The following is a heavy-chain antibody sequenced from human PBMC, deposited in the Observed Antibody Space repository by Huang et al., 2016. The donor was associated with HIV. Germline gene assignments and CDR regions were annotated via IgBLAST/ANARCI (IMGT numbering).Heavy chain of an antibody. D-gene: IGHD5-18*01. V-gene: IGHV4-39*01. Sequence: QLQLQESGPGLVKPSETLSLTCTVSGGSISSSIYYWAWIRQPPGKGLEWIGSFYYGGNTYYRPSRKSRLMISADTSKDQFSLNLNSVTAADTATYYWARRGYTSGYTLVGGMDVWGQGTTVTVSS. CDR3: ARRGYTSGYTLVGGMDV. CDR2: FYYGGNT. J-gene: IGHJ6*02. CDR1: GGSISSSIYY.